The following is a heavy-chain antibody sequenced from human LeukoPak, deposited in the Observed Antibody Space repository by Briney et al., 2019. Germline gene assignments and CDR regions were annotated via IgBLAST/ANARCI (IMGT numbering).Heavy chain of an antibody. CDR2: ISSSSSTI. Sequence: GGSLRLSCAASGFTFSSYSMNWVRQAPGKGLEWVSYISSSSSTIYYADSVKGRFTISRDNAKNSLYLQVNSPRAEDTAVYYCARDRGFWFDPWGQGTLVTVSS. CDR1: GFTFSSYS. J-gene: IGHJ5*02. CDR3: ARDRGFWFDP. V-gene: IGHV3-48*01.